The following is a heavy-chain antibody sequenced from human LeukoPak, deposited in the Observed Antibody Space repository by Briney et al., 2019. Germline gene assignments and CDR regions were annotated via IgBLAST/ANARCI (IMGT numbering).Heavy chain of an antibody. CDR1: GFTFSDYY. V-gene: IGHV3-11*03. D-gene: IGHD3-22*01. CDR2: ISSSSSYT. J-gene: IGHJ4*02. Sequence: GGSLRLSCAASGFTFSDYYMSWIRQAPGKGLEWVSYISSSSSYTNYADSVKGRFTISRDNAKNSLYLQMNSLRAEDTAVYYCAKPRYYDSSGYYRVYFDYWGQGTLVTVSS. CDR3: AKPRYYDSSGYYRVYFDY.